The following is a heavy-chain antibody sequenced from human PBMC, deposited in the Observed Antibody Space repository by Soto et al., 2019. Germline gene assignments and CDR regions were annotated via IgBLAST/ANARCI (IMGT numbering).Heavy chain of an antibody. CDR3: AAADYDSSGYYSYYYGMDV. J-gene: IGHJ6*02. Sequence: QMQLVQSGPEVKKPGTSVKVSCKASGFNFTSSAMQWVRQARGQRLEWIGWIVVGSGNTNYAQKFQERVTITRDMSTSTAYMELSSLRSEDTAVYYCAAADYDSSGYYSYYYGMDVWGQGTTVTVSS. D-gene: IGHD3-22*01. CDR2: IVVGSGNT. CDR1: GFNFTSSA. V-gene: IGHV1-58*02.